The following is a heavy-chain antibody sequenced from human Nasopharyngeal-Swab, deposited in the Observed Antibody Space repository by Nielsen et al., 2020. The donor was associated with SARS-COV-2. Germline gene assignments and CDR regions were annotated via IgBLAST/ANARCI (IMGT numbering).Heavy chain of an antibody. J-gene: IGHJ6*03. CDR2: ISYRGDT. V-gene: IGHV4-59*01. Sequence: WIRQPPGKGLEWIGYISYRGDTKYNPSLNSRVTMSLDTSKSQFSLKLTSVTSADTAVYFCVGDPTNYCSGPARHSLNSYMDVWGKGSTVTVSS. CDR3: VGDPTNYCSGPARHSLNSYMDV. D-gene: IGHD2-15*01.